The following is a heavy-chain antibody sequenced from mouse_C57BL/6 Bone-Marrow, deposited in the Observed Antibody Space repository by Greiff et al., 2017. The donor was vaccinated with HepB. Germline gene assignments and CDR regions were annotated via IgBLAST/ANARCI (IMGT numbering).Heavy chain of an antibody. CDR2: IHPNSGST. CDR3: AIFPLALAY. Sequence: VQLQQPGAELVKPGASVKLSCKASGYTFTSYWMHWVKQRPGQGLEWIGMIHPNSGSTNYNEKFKSKATLTVDKSSSTAYMQLSSLTSEDSAVYYCAIFPLALAYWGQGTLVTVSA. CDR1: GYTFTSYW. V-gene: IGHV1-64*01. D-gene: IGHD6-1*01. J-gene: IGHJ3*01.